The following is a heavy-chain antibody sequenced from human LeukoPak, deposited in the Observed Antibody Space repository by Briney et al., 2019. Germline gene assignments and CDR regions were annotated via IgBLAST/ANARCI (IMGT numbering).Heavy chain of an antibody. Sequence: SETLSLTCNVSGGSFNDNYWNWIRHLPGKGLEWIGYVYHNGHSDYNPSLKSRVTISVATSTNQFSLKMISVTAADTAVYYCASLGYSSGWLDSWGHGSLVIVSS. V-gene: IGHV4-59*01. D-gene: IGHD2-15*01. J-gene: IGHJ5*01. CDR1: GGSFNDNY. CDR2: VYHNGHS. CDR3: ASLGYSSGWLDS.